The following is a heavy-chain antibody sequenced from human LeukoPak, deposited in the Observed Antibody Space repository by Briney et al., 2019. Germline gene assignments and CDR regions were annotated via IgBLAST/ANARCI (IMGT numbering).Heavy chain of an antibody. V-gene: IGHV3-30-3*01. J-gene: IGHJ4*02. CDR1: GFTFSSYA. D-gene: IGHD3-3*01. CDR2: ISYDGSSK. Sequence: GGSLRLSCAASGFTFSSYAMPWVRQAPGKGLEWVAVISYDGSSKYYADSVKGRFTISRDNSKNTLYLQMNSLRAEDTAVYYCARIFGPYYDFWSGYFDYWGQGTLVTVSS. CDR3: ARIFGPYYDFWSGYFDY.